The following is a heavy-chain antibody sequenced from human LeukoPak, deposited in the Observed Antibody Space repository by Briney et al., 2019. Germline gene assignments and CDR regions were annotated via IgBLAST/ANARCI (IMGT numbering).Heavy chain of an antibody. J-gene: IGHJ4*02. CDR2: IYTSGST. V-gene: IGHV4-4*07. CDR3: ARDTDYDFWSGYFDY. D-gene: IGHD3-3*01. Sequence: SETLSLTCTVPGGSISSYYWSWIRQPAGKGLEWIGRIYTSGSTNYNPSLKSRVTMSVDTSKNQFSLKLSSVTAADTAVYYCARDTDYDFWSGYFDYWGQGTLVTVSS. CDR1: GGSISSYY.